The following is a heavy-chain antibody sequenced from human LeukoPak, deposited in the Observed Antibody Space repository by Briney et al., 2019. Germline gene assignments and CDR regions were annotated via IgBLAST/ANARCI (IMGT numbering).Heavy chain of an antibody. Sequence: PGGSLRLSCAASGFTFSSYAMSWVRQAPGKGLEWVSAISGSGGSTYYVDSVKGRFTISRDNSKNTLYLQMNSLRAEDTAVYYCAKAKAAGAPLYYYYMDVWGKGTTVTVSS. V-gene: IGHV3-23*01. CDR1: GFTFSSYA. CDR3: AKAKAAGAPLYYYYMDV. J-gene: IGHJ6*03. D-gene: IGHD7-27*01. CDR2: ISGSGGST.